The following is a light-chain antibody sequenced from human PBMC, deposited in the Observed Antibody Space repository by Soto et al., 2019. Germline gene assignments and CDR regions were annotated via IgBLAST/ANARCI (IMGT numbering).Light chain of an antibody. CDR3: AVWDDSLNGLV. CDR1: SSNIGSNS. J-gene: IGLJ2*01. Sequence: QSVLTQPPSASGTPGQTVTISCSGTSSNIGSNSVNWYQQLPGTAPKLLIFSNNQRPSGVPDRFSGSRSGTSASLPITGLQSEDEADYYCAVWDDSLNGLVFGGGTKVTVL. V-gene: IGLV1-44*01. CDR2: SNN.